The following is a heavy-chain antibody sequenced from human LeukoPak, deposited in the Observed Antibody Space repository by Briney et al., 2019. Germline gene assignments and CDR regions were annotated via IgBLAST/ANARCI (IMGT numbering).Heavy chain of an antibody. CDR2: INPSGGST. Sequence: ASVKVSCKASGYTFTSYYMHWVRQAPGQGLEWMGIINPSGGSTSYAQKFQGRVTMTRDTSTSTVYMELSSLRSEDTAVYYCARGGRSGWYPSNYYYYGMDVWGQGTTVTVSS. D-gene: IGHD6-19*01. V-gene: IGHV1-46*01. CDR1: GYTFTSYY. J-gene: IGHJ6*02. CDR3: ARGGRSGWYPSNYYYYGMDV.